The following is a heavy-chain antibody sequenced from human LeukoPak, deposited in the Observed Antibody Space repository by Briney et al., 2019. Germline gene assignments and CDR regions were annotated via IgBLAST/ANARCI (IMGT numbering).Heavy chain of an antibody. J-gene: IGHJ4*02. CDR2: IYYSGST. CDR3: AREEGREEYSSGWYIDY. Sequence: SETLSLTCTVSGGSISSSSYYWGWIRQPPGKGLEWIGSIYYSGSTNYNPSLKSRVTMSVDTSKNQFSLKLSSVTAADTAVYYCAREEGREEYSSGWYIDYWGQGTLVTVSS. V-gene: IGHV4-39*07. CDR1: GGSISSSSYY. D-gene: IGHD6-19*01.